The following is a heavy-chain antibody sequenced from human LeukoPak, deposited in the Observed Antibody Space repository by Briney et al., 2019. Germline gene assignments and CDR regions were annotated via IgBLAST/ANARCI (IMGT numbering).Heavy chain of an antibody. CDR3: ARDSSMLRGPLVIYYFDF. J-gene: IGHJ4*02. V-gene: IGHV3-23*01. D-gene: IGHD3-10*01. Sequence: GGSLRLSCTASGFSFSSYGMSWVRQAPGKGLEWVSTISGGGDATYYADSVKGRFTISRDNSKNTLYLQMNSLRVEDTAVYYCARDSSMLRGPLVIYYFDFWGQGTLVTVSS. CDR1: GFSFSSYG. CDR2: ISGGGDAT.